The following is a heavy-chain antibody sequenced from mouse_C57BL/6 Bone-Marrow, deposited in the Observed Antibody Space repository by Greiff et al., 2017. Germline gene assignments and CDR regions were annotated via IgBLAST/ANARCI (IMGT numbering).Heavy chain of an antibody. CDR2: IDPSDSYT. CDR3: ATPLWHHLAY. CDR1: GYTFTSYW. D-gene: IGHD6-2*01. V-gene: IGHV1-50*01. J-gene: IGHJ3*01. Sequence: VQLQQPGAELVKPGASVKLSCKASGYTFTSYWMQWVKQRPGQGLEWIGEIDPSDSYTNYNQKFKGKATLTVDNSSSTAYMHLSSLTSEDSAVYYCATPLWHHLAYWGQGTLVTVSS.